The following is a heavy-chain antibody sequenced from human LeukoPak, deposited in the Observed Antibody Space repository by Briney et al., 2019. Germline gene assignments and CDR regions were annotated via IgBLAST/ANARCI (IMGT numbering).Heavy chain of an antibody. J-gene: IGHJ4*02. CDR3: ARQLGYCSAGSCYFGY. D-gene: IGHD2-15*01. CDR2: INRSGGST. Sequence: GGSLRLSCATSGFTFTTYAMSWVRQAPGKGLEWVSAINRSGGSTFYKDSVKGRFTISRDSSKDTLYLQMNTLRDEDTAVYYCARQLGYCSAGSCYFGYLGQGTLVTVSS. V-gene: IGHV3-23*01. CDR1: GFTFTTYA.